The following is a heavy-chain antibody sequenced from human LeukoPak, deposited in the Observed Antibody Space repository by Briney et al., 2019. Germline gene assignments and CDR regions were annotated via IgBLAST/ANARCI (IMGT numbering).Heavy chain of an antibody. Sequence: SGGSLRLSCAVSGFTFSSYWMHWVRQAPGKGLVWVSHIKTDGSTTAYADSVKGRFTISRGNAKNTLYLQMNSLRAEDTGVYYCARGSQQLPRSTPGYWGQGTLVTVSS. J-gene: IGHJ4*02. V-gene: IGHV3-74*01. CDR1: GFTFSSYW. CDR3: ARGSQQLPRSTPGY. D-gene: IGHD1-1*01. CDR2: IKTDGSTT.